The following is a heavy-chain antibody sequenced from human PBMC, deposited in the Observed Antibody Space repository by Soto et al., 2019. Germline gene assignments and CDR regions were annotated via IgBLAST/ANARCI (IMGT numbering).Heavy chain of an antibody. J-gene: IGHJ4*02. D-gene: IGHD6-6*01. V-gene: IGHV1-69*13. CDR3: ARDPELAGIDY. CDR2: IIPIFGTA. Sequence: ASVKVSCKASGGTFSSYAISWVRQAPGQGLEWMGGIIPIFGTANYAQKFRCRVTSTADESTSTAYMELSSLRSEDTAVYYCARDPELAGIDYLGQGTLVTVSS. CDR1: GGTFSSYA.